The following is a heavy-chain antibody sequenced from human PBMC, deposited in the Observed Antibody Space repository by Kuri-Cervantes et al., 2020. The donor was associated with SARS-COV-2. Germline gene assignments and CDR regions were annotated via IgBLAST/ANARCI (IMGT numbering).Heavy chain of an antibody. V-gene: IGHV4-59*11. Sequence: GSLRLSCTVSGGSISGHYWSWIRQPPGKGLEWIGNIFYSGSTNYNPSLKSRVTMSVDTSKNQFSLKLSSVTAADTAVYYCARGTKVATSEYYHYMDVWGKGTTVTVSS. CDR3: ARGTKVATSEYYHYMDV. CDR2: IFYSGST. CDR1: GGSISGHY. J-gene: IGHJ6*03. D-gene: IGHD5-12*01.